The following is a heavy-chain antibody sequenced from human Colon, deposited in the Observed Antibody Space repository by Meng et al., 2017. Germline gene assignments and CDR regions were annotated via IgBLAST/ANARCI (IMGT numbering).Heavy chain of an antibody. Sequence: QVHLQESGPGLLRPSETLSLTCPVSGASVSSGNHYWSWIRQPPGKGLEYIAYVDYSGSIHYNPSLKSRVTMSVDTSKKQLSLKLSSVTAADTTVYYCAGGPWEFDYWGQGTLVTVSS. D-gene: IGHD1-26*01. J-gene: IGHJ4*02. CDR3: AGGPWEFDY. V-gene: IGHV4-61*01. CDR1: GASVSSGNHY. CDR2: VDYSGSI.